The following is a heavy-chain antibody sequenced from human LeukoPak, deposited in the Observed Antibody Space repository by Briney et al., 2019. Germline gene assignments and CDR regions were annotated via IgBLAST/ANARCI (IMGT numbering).Heavy chain of an antibody. V-gene: IGHV4-39*01. CDR3: VRRVIRGGYDY. J-gene: IGHJ4*02. Sequence: SETLSLTCTGSGDSISSSSYFCRWIRQPPGKGLECIGSIYYTGTTNYNPAPKTRITISVDTSKTQFSLKLKSVPAADTAVYYCVRRVIRGGYDYWGQGTLVIVSS. CDR2: IYYTGTT. CDR1: GDSISSSSYF. D-gene: IGHD3-10*01.